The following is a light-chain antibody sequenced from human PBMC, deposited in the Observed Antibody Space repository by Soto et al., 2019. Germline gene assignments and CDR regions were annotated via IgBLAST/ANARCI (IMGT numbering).Light chain of an antibody. CDR3: QQYGSSPRT. CDR2: GAS. Sequence: DIVLTQSPGTLSLSPGERATLSCRASQSISSSFLGWYQQKPGQAPRLLIYGASTRATGIPDRFSGSGSGTDFTLTISRLEAEDFAVYYCQQYGSSPRTFGQGTKVEVK. V-gene: IGKV3-20*01. CDR1: QSISSSF. J-gene: IGKJ1*01.